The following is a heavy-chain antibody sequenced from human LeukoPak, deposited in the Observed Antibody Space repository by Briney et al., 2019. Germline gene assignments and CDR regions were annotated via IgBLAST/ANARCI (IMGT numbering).Heavy chain of an antibody. J-gene: IGHJ3*02. D-gene: IGHD3-22*01. CDR2: IIPIFDTA. CDR1: GGTFSSYA. Sequence: SVKVSCKASGGTFSSYAISWVRQAPGQGLEWMGRIIPIFDTANYAQKFQGRVTITTDESTSTAYMELSSLRSEDTAVYYCARVRWNYYDKPDDAFDIWGQGTMVTVSS. V-gene: IGHV1-69*05. CDR3: ARVRWNYYDKPDDAFDI.